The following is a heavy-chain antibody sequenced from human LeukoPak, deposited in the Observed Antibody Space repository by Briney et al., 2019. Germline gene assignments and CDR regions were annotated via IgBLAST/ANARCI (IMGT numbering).Heavy chain of an antibody. CDR2: ISSSSDYI. V-gene: IGHV3-21*01. D-gene: IGHD2/OR15-2a*01. J-gene: IGHJ5*02. Sequence: GGSLRLSCAASGFTFSSYNMNWVRQAPGKGLEWASSISSSSDYIYYADSVKGRFTISRDNAKNSLYLKMKSLRAEDTAVYYCARGKTSQNIVTRKTYNWFDPWGQGTLVTVSS. CDR1: GFTFSSYN. CDR3: ARGKTSQNIVTRKTYNWFDP.